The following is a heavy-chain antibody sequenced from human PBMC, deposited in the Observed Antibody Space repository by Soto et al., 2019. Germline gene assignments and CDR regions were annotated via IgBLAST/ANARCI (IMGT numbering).Heavy chain of an antibody. J-gene: IGHJ4*02. CDR1: GGSINSGGYY. CDR2: IYYTGST. V-gene: IGHV4-31*03. CDR3: ARADYFWSGYWFAY. Sequence: QVQLQESGPGLVKPSQTLSLTCTVSGGSINSGGYYWSWIRQHPGKGLEWIGYIYYTGSTYYNPSLKSRVTISVDASKTHFSLKLSSVTAADTAVYYCARADYFWSGYWFAYWGQGTLVTVSS. D-gene: IGHD3-3*01.